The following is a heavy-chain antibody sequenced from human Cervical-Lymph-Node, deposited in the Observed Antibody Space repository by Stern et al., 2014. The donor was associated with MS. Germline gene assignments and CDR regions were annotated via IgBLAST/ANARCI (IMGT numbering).Heavy chain of an antibody. J-gene: IGHJ6*02. CDR1: GGSISSYY. D-gene: IGHD5-24*01. CDR2: IYYSGRT. Sequence: VQLQESGPGLVKPSETLSLTCTVSGGSISSYYWSWIRQPPGQGLEWIGYIYYSGRTNYNPSLKSRVTISADTSKNQFSLKLSSVTAADTAVYYCARGSGINYYYYGMDVWGQGTTVTVSS. CDR3: ARGSGINYYYYGMDV. V-gene: IGHV4-59*01.